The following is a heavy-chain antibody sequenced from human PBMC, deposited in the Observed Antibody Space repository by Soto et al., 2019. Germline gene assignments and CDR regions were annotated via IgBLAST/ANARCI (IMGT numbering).Heavy chain of an antibody. CDR2: IIPIFGTA. D-gene: IGHD1-1*01. CDR1: GGTFSSYA. J-gene: IGHJ6*02. Sequence: QVQLVQSGAEVKKPGSSVKVSCKASGGTFSSYAISWVRQAPGQGLEWMGGIIPIFGTANYAQKFQGRVTITADESTSTADMELGSPGSEDAAVYYCARERAGTSYYYYGMDVWGQGTTVTVS. CDR3: ARERAGTSYYYYGMDV. V-gene: IGHV1-69*01.